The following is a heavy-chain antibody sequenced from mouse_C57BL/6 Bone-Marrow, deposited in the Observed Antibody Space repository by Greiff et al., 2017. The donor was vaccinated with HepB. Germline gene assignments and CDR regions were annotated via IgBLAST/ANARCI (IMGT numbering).Heavy chain of an antibody. Sequence: VQLQQSGAELMKPGASVKLSCKATGYTFTGYWIEWVKQRPGHGLEWIGEVLTGSGSTNYNEKFKGNATFTTDTSSNTAYLQLSSLTTEDSAIYYGARRDGSTFDVWGTGTTVTVSS. CDR2: VLTGSGST. J-gene: IGHJ1*03. D-gene: IGHD1-1*01. V-gene: IGHV1-9*01. CDR1: GYTFTGYW. CDR3: ARRDGSTFDV.